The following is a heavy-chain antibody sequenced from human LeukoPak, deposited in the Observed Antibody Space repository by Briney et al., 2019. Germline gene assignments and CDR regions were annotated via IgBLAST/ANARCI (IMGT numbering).Heavy chain of an antibody. CDR3: ARAQRWLNPFGY. CDR1: GGSISSSSYY. V-gene: IGHV4-39*07. Sequence: SETLSLTCTVSGGSISSSSYYWGWIRQPPGKGLEWIGSIYYSGSTYYNPSLKSRVTISVDTSKNQFSLKLSSVTAADTAVYYCARAQRWLNPFGYWGQGTLVTVSS. D-gene: IGHD5-24*01. J-gene: IGHJ4*02. CDR2: IYYSGST.